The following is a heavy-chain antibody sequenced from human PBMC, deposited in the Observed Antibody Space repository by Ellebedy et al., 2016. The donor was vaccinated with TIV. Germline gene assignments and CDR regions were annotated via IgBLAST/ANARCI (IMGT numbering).Heavy chain of an antibody. CDR2: ISSSSSYV. D-gene: IGHD2-15*01. Sequence: GESLKISXAASGFTFSTFTMNWVRQAPGKGLEWVSSISSSSSYVDYADSVKGRFTISRDNAKNSLYLQMNSLRAEDTAVYFCARDRPRGFVVTGVDYWGQGTLVTVSP. CDR1: GFTFSTFT. CDR3: ARDRPRGFVVTGVDY. J-gene: IGHJ4*02. V-gene: IGHV3-21*01.